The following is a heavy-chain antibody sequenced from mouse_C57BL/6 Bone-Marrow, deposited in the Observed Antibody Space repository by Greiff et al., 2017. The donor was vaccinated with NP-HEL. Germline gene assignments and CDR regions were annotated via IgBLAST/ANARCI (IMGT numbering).Heavy chain of an antibody. CDR1: GYTFTDYY. Sequence: EVQLQQSGPELVKPGASVKISCKASGYTFTDYYMNWVKQSHGKSLEWIGDINPNNGGTSYNQKFKGKATLTVDKSSSTAYMELRSLTSEDSAVYYCARQLGRFAYWGQGTLVTVSA. V-gene: IGHV1-26*01. D-gene: IGHD4-1*02. CDR2: INPNNGGT. CDR3: ARQLGRFAY. J-gene: IGHJ3*01.